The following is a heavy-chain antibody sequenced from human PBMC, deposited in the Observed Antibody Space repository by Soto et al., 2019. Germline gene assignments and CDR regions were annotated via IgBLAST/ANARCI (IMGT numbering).Heavy chain of an antibody. V-gene: IGHV4-31*03. Sequence: TLSLTCNVSGGSFSPNCWSWIRQHPGKGLEWIGYIYYSGSTYYNPSLKSRVTISVDTSKNQFSLKLSSVTAADTAVYYCARVFSDSSSFFDPWGQGTLVTVSS. CDR3: ARVFSDSSSFFDP. J-gene: IGHJ5*02. D-gene: IGHD6-13*01. CDR1: GGSFSPNC. CDR2: IYYSGST.